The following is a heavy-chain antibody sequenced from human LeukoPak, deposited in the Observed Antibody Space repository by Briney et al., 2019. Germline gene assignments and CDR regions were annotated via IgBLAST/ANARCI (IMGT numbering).Heavy chain of an antibody. CDR3: VRGFSGTNYGMDV. V-gene: IGHV4-34*01. CDR1: GGSFSGYY. D-gene: IGHD2-2*01. CDR2: INHSGST. J-gene: IGHJ6*02. Sequence: SETLSLTCAVYGGSFSGYYWSWIRQPPGKGLEWIGEINHSGSTNYNPSLKSRVTISVDTSKNQFSLKLSSVTAADTAVYYCVRGFSGTNYGMDVWGQGTTVTVSS.